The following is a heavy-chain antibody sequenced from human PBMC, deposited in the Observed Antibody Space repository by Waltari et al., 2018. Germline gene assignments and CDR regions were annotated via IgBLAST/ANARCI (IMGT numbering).Heavy chain of an antibody. Sequence: QVQLVQSGAEVKKPGSSVKVSCKASGGTFSSYAISWVRQAPGQGLEWMGGIIPTLGTANYEQKFQGRVTITADESTSTAYMELSSLRSEDTAVYYCARQELLFLGSFDPWGQGTLVTVSS. V-gene: IGHV1-69*12. D-gene: IGHD1-26*01. CDR3: ARQELLFLGSFDP. J-gene: IGHJ5*02. CDR1: GGTFSSYA. CDR2: IIPTLGTA.